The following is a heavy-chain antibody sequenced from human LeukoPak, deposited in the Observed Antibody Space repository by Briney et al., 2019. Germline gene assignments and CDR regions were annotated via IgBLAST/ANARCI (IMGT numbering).Heavy chain of an antibody. D-gene: IGHD3-22*01. CDR2: IRSKANSYAT. J-gene: IGHJ4*02. CDR1: GFTFSGSA. Sequence: GGSLRLSCATSGFTFSGSAIHWVRQASGKGLEWVGRIRSKANSYATTDVASVRGRFTISRDDSKNTAYLQMNSLKTEDTAVYYCTRPSYDSSVSGVVYWGQGTLVTVSS. V-gene: IGHV3-73*01. CDR3: TRPSYDSSVSGVVY.